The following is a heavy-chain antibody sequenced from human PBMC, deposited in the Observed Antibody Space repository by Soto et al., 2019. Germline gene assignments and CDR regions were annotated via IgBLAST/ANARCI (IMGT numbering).Heavy chain of an antibody. J-gene: IGHJ3*01. V-gene: IGHV3-48*01. CDR3: AREKVVPDAITALDGFDF. CDR2: ISRDSGIV. CDR1: GFIFSSYN. D-gene: IGHD2-2*02. Sequence: EVQLVESGGDLVQPGGSLRLSCEASGFIFSSYNMNWVRHAPGKGLEWVSYISRDSGIVYYADSVKGRFTISRDNAKNSLYLESNSRRADDTDVYYWAREKVVPDAITALDGFDFWGQGTRVTVSS.